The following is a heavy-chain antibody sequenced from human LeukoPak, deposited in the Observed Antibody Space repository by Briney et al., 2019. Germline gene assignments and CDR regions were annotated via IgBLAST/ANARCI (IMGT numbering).Heavy chain of an antibody. J-gene: IGHJ4*02. CDR2: TYYRSKWNN. V-gene: IGHV6-1*01. D-gene: IGHD2/OR15-2a*01. Sequence: SQTLSLTCAISGDCVSGNSAVAWNWLRQPPSSGLEWLGRTYYRSKWNNDYAVSVKSRITINPDTSKNQFSLHVNAVTPEDTAVYYWARGRNSGFDYWGQGTLVTVSS. CDR3: ARGRNSGFDY. CDR1: GDCVSGNSAVA.